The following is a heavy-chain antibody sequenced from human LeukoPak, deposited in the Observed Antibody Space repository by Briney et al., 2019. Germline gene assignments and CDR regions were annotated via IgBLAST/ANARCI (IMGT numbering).Heavy chain of an antibody. Sequence: GGSLRLSCAASGFTFSREWMSWVRQAPGKGLEWAANIKQDESEKYYVDSVKGRFTISRDNAKHSLFLQMNSLRAEDTAVYYCARGGGYPELWGQGALVTVSS. CDR2: IKQDESEK. V-gene: IGHV3-7*01. CDR1: GFTFSREW. D-gene: IGHD3-22*01. CDR3: ARGGGYPEL. J-gene: IGHJ4*02.